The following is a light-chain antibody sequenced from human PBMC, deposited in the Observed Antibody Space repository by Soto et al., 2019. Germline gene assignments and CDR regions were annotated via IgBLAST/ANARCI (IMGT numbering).Light chain of an antibody. J-gene: IGKJ1*01. CDR3: QQYDRSPWT. Sequence: EMVVMQSPDTLSLSPGERVTLFCRASQSVSDNYLAWYQQKPGQAPRLLIYGASNRATGIPDRFTGAGSGTDFTLTISRLEPEDFAVYYCQQYDRSPWTFGQGTKVEIK. V-gene: IGKV3-20*01. CDR1: QSVSDNY. CDR2: GAS.